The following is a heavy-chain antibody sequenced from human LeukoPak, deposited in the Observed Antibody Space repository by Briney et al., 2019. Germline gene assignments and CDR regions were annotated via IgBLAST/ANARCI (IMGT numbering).Heavy chain of an antibody. J-gene: IGHJ6*03. D-gene: IGHD3-22*01. V-gene: IGHV4-39*01. Sequence: SETLSLTCTVSGGSISSNSYYWGWIRQPPGKGLEWIGSVFFSGSTYYNPSLKSRVAISVDTSKNQFSLKLSSVTAADTAVYYCARHLRPVDYYDSSGYWIPYYYYYMDVWGKGTTVTVSS. CDR1: GGSISSNSYY. CDR2: VFFSGST. CDR3: ARHLRPVDYYDSSGYWIPYYYYYMDV.